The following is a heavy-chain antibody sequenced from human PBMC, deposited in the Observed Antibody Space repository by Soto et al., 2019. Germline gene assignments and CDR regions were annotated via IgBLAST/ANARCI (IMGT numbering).Heavy chain of an antibody. CDR1: GYTFTSYD. V-gene: IGHV1-8*01. CDR2: MNPNSGNT. D-gene: IGHD2-2*01. J-gene: IGHJ6*03. CDR3: ATGHIVVVPAAMVDYYYYYMDV. Sequence: ASVKVSCKASGYTFTSYDINWVRQATGQGLEWMGWMNPNSGNTGYAQKFQGRVTMTRNTSISTAYMELSSLRSEDTAVYYCATGHIVVVPAAMVDYYYYYMDVWGKGTTVTVSS.